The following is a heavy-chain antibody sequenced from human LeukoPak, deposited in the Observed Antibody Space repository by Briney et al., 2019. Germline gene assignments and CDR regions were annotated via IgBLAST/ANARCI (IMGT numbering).Heavy chain of an antibody. Sequence: GGSLRLSCAASGFTVSSNYMSWVRQAPGKGLEWVSVIYSGGSTYYADSVKGRFTISRDNSKNTLYLQMNSLRAEDTAVYYCARESVYSSGWKYYYYYMDVWGKGTTVTVSS. CDR1: GFTVSSNY. CDR3: ARESVYSSGWKYYYYYMDV. J-gene: IGHJ6*03. CDR2: IYSGGST. D-gene: IGHD6-19*01. V-gene: IGHV3-53*01.